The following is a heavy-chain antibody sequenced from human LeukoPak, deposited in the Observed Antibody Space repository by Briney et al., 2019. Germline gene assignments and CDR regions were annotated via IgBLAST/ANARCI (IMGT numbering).Heavy chain of an antibody. CDR1: GFTFSTYG. J-gene: IGHJ4*02. Sequence: GRSLRLSCAASGFTFSTYGMNWVRQAPGKGLEWVAVIWFDGSNEYYAESVRGRFTISRDNSKNTLYLQMDSLRAEDTAVYYCARNNWNSRTQGWFYFDYWGQGTLVTVSS. CDR2: IWFDGSNE. V-gene: IGHV3-33*01. D-gene: IGHD1-1*01. CDR3: ARNNWNSRTQGWFYFDY.